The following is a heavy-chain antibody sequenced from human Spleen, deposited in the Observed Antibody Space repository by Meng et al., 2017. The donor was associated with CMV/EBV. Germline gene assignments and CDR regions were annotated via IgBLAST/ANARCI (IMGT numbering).Heavy chain of an antibody. CDR3: ARVSTWFGELYPIDY. D-gene: IGHD3-10*01. Sequence: GESLKISCAVSGFTVSNNYMSWVRQAPGKGLEWVSIIYSGGSTYFADSVKGRFTISRDNSKNTLYLQMNSLRAEDTAVYYCARVSTWFGELYPIDYWGQGTLVTVSS. V-gene: IGHV3-53*01. CDR1: GFTVSNNY. CDR2: IYSGGST. J-gene: IGHJ4*02.